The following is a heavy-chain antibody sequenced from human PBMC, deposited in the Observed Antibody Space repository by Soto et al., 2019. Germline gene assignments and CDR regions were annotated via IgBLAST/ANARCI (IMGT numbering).Heavy chain of an antibody. CDR1: GFTFSSSW. CDR3: VAWGGAAPP. D-gene: IGHD6-6*01. J-gene: IGHJ4*02. CDR2: ISQDGSDK. V-gene: IGHV3-7*01. Sequence: EVQLVESGGGLVQPGGSLRLSCAASGFTFSSSWMSWIRQTPGKGLEWVAHISQDGSDKYYVDSVKGRFTISRDNTKNSLHVQMNSLRPEDTAVYYCVAWGGAAPPWGQGTLVTVSS.